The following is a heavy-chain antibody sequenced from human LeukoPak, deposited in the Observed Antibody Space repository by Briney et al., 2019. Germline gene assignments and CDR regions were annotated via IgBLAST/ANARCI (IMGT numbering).Heavy chain of an antibody. V-gene: IGHV1-2*02. Sequence: ASVKVSCKAFGYTFTGYFMHWVRQAPGQGLEWMGWINSNSGGTNYAQKFQGRVTMTRDTSINTAYMELSTLRSDDTATYYCARVSGSGWYADYWGQGTLVTVSS. J-gene: IGHJ4*02. CDR1: GYTFTGYF. CDR3: ARVSGSGWYADY. D-gene: IGHD6-19*01. CDR2: INSNSGGT.